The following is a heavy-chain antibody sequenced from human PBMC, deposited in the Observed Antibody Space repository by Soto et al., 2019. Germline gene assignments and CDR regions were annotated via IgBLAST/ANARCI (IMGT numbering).Heavy chain of an antibody. Sequence: QVHLVESGGDVVQPGRSLRLSCAVSGFPLTYYGIHWVRQAPGKGLEWVAVTWAGGNKENYAGSVTGRFIVSRDISKNMVYLQMDSLRVEDTAIYFCARDDDTTSHYSQFNFWGQGTLVAVSS. V-gene: IGHV3-33*01. CDR3: ARDDDTTSHYSQFNF. J-gene: IGHJ4*02. D-gene: IGHD3-10*01. CDR1: GFPLTYYG. CDR2: TWAGGNKE.